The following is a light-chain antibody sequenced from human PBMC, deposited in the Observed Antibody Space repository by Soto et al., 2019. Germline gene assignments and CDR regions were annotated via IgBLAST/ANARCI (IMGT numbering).Light chain of an antibody. CDR3: AAWDDSRYGVV. CDR1: SSNIGSNH. CDR2: RSD. Sequence: QSVLTQSPSASGTTGQRVIIACSGSSSNIGSNHVNWYRHLPGAAPKLLIFRSDQRPSGVPDRFSGSKSGTTASLAISGLQSGDEADYYCAAWDDSRYGVVFGGGTKLTVL. V-gene: IGLV1-44*01. J-gene: IGLJ2*01.